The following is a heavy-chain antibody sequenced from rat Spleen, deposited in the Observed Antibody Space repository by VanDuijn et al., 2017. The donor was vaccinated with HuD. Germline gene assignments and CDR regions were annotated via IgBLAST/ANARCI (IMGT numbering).Heavy chain of an antibody. V-gene: IGHV3-3*01. D-gene: IGHD1-11*01. J-gene: IGHJ2*01. Sequence: EVQLQESGPGLVKPSQSLSLTCSVTGYSITSSYRWNWIRKFPGNKLEWMGYINSAGSTNYNPSLKSRISITRDTSKNQFFLQVNSVTTEDTATYYCARWGYGGLYYFDYWGQGVMVTVSS. CDR3: ARWGYGGLYYFDY. CDR1: GYSITSSYR. CDR2: INSAGST.